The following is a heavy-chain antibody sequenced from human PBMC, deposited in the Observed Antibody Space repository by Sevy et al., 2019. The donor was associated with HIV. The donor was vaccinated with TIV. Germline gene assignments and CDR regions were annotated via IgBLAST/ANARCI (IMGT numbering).Heavy chain of an antibody. V-gene: IGHV1-2*02. Sequence: ASVKVSCKASGYTFNDYPMHWVRQAPGQGLEWMGWVGPRSGSANYAQKFQCRVTMTRDTSTAIAYLELASLKYDDTAVYYCARVMLHWDDFRNDDAFDVWGQGTVVTVSS. D-gene: IGHD1-1*01. J-gene: IGHJ3*01. CDR1: GYTFNDYP. CDR2: VGPRSGSA. CDR3: ARVMLHWDDFRNDDAFDV.